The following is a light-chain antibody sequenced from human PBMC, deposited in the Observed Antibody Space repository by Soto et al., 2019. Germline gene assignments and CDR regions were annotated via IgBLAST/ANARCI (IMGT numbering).Light chain of an antibody. CDR3: QQSYSTPQT. CDR2: SAS. V-gene: IGKV1-39*01. Sequence: DIQMTQSPSSLSASVGDRVTITCRASQSISKHLNWYQQKPGKAPKFLIYSASCLQSGVPSRFSGSGSGTDFTLTISSLQPEDFATYYCQQSYSTPQTFGQGTKVDIK. CDR1: QSISKH. J-gene: IGKJ1*01.